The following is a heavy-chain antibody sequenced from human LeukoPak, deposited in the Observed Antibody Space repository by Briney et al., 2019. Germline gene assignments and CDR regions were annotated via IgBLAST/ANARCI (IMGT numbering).Heavy chain of an antibody. D-gene: IGHD3-10*01. J-gene: IGHJ4*02. CDR1: GFTFSSYG. Sequence: GGSLRLSCAASGFTFSSYGMHWVRQAQGKGLEWVAVISYDGSNKYYADSVKGRFTIPRDNSKNTLYLRTNSLRAEDTAVYYCAKAMVRGVIITVDYWGQGTLVTVSS. V-gene: IGHV3-30*18. CDR2: ISYDGSNK. CDR3: AKAMVRGVIITVDY.